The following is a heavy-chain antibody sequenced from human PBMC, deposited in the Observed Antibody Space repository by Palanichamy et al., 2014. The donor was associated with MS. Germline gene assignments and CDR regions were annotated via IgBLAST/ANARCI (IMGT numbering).Heavy chain of an antibody. CDR1: GYTFSGNY. CDR2: INPNSGGT. Sequence: QVQLAQSGAEVKKPGASVKVSCKASGYTFSGNYMHWVRQAPGQGPEWMGWINPNSGGTNSAQKFQGRVSMTRDTSINTAYMELSRLRSDDTAVYYCAISGYSGYDDALDIWGQGTIVTVSS. D-gene: IGHD5-12*01. J-gene: IGHJ3*02. CDR3: AISGYSGYDDALDI. V-gene: IGHV1-2*02.